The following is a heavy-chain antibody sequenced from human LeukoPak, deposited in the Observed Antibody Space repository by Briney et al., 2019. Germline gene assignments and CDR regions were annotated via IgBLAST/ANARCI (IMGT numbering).Heavy chain of an antibody. CDR1: GGTFSSYA. Sequence: GASVKVSCKASGGTFSSYAISWVRQAPGQGLEWMGGIIPIFGTANYAQKFQGRVTITADKSTSTAYMELSILRSEDTAIDYCARRGGGLLSGFDYWGQGTLVTVSS. CDR3: ARRGGGLLSGFDY. CDR2: IIPIFGTA. D-gene: IGHD3-10*01. J-gene: IGHJ4*02. V-gene: IGHV1-69*06.